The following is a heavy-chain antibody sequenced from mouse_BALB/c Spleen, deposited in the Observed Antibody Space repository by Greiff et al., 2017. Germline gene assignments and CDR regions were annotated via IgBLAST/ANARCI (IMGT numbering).Heavy chain of an antibody. CDR3: ARDGYDDGYYFDY. CDR1: GFNIKDTY. V-gene: IGHV14-3*02. Sequence: VQLQQSGAELVKPGASVKLSCTASGFNIKDTYMHWVKQRPEQGLEWIGRIDPANGNTKYDPKFQGKATITADTSSNTAYLQLSSLTSEDTAVYYGARDGYDDGYYFDYWGQGTTLTVSS. CDR2: IDPANGNT. J-gene: IGHJ2*01. D-gene: IGHD2-2*01.